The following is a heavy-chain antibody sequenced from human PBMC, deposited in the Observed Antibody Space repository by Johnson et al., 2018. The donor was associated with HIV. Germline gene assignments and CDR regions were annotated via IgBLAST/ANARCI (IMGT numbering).Heavy chain of an antibody. Sequence: VQLVESGGGVVQPGRSLRLSCAASRFTFRSYAMHWVRQAPGKGLEWVAVISYDGSNKYYADSVKGRFTISRDNSKNTLYLQMNSLRAEDTAVYYCARACRDGYTCDAFDIWGQGTMVTVSS. D-gene: IGHD5-24*01. CDR2: ISYDGSNK. V-gene: IGHV3-30*14. CDR3: ARACRDGYTCDAFDI. J-gene: IGHJ3*02. CDR1: RFTFRSYA.